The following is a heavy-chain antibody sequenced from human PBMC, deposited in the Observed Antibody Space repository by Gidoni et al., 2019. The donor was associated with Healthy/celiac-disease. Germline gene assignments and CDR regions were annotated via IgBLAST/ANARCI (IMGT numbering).Heavy chain of an antibody. CDR2: FYSCGST. J-gene: IGHJ6*02. D-gene: IGHD1-1*01. CDR1: GFTVSSNS. V-gene: IGHV3-66*01. Sequence: EVQLVESGGGLVQPGGSRRLSCAASGFTVSSNSMSWVRPAPGKGLVWGSCFYSCGSTYSADSVKGVFTISRDNSKTSLYLQMNSLRAEDTSVYYCARAGGGEDYELDYYYYGMDVWGQGTTVTVSS. CDR3: ARAGGGEDYELDYYYYGMDV.